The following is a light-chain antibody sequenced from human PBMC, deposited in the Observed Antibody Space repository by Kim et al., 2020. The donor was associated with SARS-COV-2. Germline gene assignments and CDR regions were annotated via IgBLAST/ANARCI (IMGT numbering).Light chain of an antibody. CDR1: SGSIASNY. J-gene: IGLJ3*02. CDR3: QSYDSSTWV. Sequence: GQAGTISCTRSSGSIASNYVQWYQQRPGSAPTTVIYEDNQRPSGVPDRFSGSIDSSSNSASLTISGLKTEDEADYYCQSYDSSTWVFGGGTQLTVL. V-gene: IGLV6-57*03. CDR2: EDN.